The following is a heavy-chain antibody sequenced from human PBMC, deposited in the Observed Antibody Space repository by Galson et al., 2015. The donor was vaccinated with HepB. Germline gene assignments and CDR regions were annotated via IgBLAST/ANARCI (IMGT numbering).Heavy chain of an antibody. Sequence: SLRLSCAASRFTFNNYAMNWVRQAPGRGLEWVGVISNDGSNKYYADSVKGRFTISRDNRKNTLYLQMNSLRVEDTAVYYCASHIYWGQGTLVTVSS. D-gene: IGHD3-3*02. J-gene: IGHJ4*02. V-gene: IGHV3-30*04. CDR1: RFTFNNYA. CDR3: ASHIY. CDR2: ISNDGSNK.